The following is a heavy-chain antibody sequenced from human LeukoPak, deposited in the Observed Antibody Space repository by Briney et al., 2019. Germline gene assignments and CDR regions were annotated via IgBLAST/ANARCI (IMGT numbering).Heavy chain of an antibody. D-gene: IGHD3-16*01. J-gene: IGHJ4*02. CDR1: GFTFINYW. CDR2: LNTDGSDT. Sequence: PGGALRLSCAASGFTFINYWMHWLRQAAWKGLVWVSRLNTDGSDTDYADSVKGRFTISRDTAKNTLYLQMNSLRGEDMGVYYRARDANYASVAHQWGQGTLVTVSS. CDR3: ARDANYASVAHQ. V-gene: IGHV3-74*01.